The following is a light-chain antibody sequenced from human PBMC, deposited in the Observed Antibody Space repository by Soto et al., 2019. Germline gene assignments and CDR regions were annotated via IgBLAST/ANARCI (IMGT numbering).Light chain of an antibody. CDR1: QSVSSSY. J-gene: IGKJ1*01. V-gene: IGKV3-20*01. CDR3: QQYGSLPRT. CDR2: DAS. Sequence: EIVLTQSPGTLSLSPGERATLSCRASQSVSSSYLAWFQQTPGQAPRLLIYDASSRATGIPDRFSGSGSGTDFTLTISRLEPEDFAVYYCQQYGSLPRTSGPGTKVDIK.